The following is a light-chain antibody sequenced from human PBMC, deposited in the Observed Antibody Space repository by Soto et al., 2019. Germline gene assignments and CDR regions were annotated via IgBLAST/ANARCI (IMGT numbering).Light chain of an antibody. Sequence: DIQITQSPSTVSASVRDRFTITCRASQSISSWLAWYQQKPGKAPKLLIYKASSLESGVPSRFSGSGSGTEFTLTISSLQPEDFATYYCQQLNSYLITFGQGTRLEIK. CDR3: QQLNSYLIT. J-gene: IGKJ5*01. V-gene: IGKV1-5*03. CDR1: QSISSW. CDR2: KAS.